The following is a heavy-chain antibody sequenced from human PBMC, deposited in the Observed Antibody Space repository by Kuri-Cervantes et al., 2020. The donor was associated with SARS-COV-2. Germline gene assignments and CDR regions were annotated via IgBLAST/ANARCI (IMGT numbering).Heavy chain of an antibody. Sequence: GGSLRLSCAASGFTFSSYSMLWVRQAPGKGLEWVSSINTDGSHKNYADSVKGRFTISRDSAKSSLYLQMNSLRVEDTAVYYCASLHHGLGSYYHTFPHDYWGLGTQVTVSS. CDR3: ASLHHGLGSYYHTFPHDY. D-gene: IGHD3-10*01. V-gene: IGHV3-21*01. CDR1: GFTFSSYS. CDR2: INTDGSHK. J-gene: IGHJ4*02.